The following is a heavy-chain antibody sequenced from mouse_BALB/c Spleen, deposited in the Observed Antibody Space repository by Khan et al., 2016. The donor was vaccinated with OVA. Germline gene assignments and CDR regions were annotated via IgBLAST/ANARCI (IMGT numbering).Heavy chain of an antibody. CDR3: ERGRYYGSNARMDY. D-gene: IGHD1-1*01. CDR2: IFPGNDNI. CDR1: GYTFTSYD. J-gene: IGHJ4*01. V-gene: IGHV1-85*01. Sequence: VQLQESGAELVKPGASVKLSCKASGYTFTSYDINWVRQRPEQGLEWIGWIFPGNDNIKYGAKFKGKATMTTDTSSSTAYMQLTRLTSEDSAVFACERGRYYGSNARMDYWGQGTSVTVSS.